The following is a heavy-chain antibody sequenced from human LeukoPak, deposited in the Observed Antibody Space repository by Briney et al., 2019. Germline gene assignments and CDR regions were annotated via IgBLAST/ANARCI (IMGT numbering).Heavy chain of an antibody. CDR1: GVTFDDYG. CDR2: ISWDIGRI. V-gene: IGHV3-9*03. D-gene: IGHD3-3*01. CDR3: AKGTYYDFWSGYPDQ. Sequence: PGRSLRLSCAASGVTFDDYGMNWVRQAPGKGLEGVSGISWDIGRIVYADSVKGRFTISRDNAKNSLYLEMNSLRAEDMALYYCAKGTYYDFWSGYPDQWGPGTLVTVSS. J-gene: IGHJ4*02.